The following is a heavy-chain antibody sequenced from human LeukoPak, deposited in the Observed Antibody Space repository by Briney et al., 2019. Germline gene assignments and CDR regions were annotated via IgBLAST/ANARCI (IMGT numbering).Heavy chain of an antibody. CDR1: GFTFSNNW. J-gene: IGHJ4*02. CDR3: AMIKEG. V-gene: IGHV3-74*01. Sequence: GGSLRLSCAASGFTFSNNWMHWVRQAPGEGLVWVSRINRDRRTTTYADSVKGRFTISRDNAKNTLYLQMNSLRAEDTAVYYCAMIKEGWGQGTLVTVSS. D-gene: IGHD3-22*01. CDR2: INRDRRTT.